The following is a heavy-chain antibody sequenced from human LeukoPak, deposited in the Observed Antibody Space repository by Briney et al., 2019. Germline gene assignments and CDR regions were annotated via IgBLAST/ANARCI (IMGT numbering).Heavy chain of an antibody. CDR3: ARAGGNSWYFDY. CDR2: TYYRSKWYN. J-gene: IGHJ4*02. V-gene: IGHV6-1*01. Sequence: SQTLSLTCAISGDSVSSNSAAWNWIRQSPSRGLEWLGRTYYRSKWYNDYAVSVKSRITISPDASKNQFSLQLNSVTPEDTALYYCARAGGNSWYFDYWGQGTLVTVSS. CDR1: GDSVSSNSAA. D-gene: IGHD2-2*01.